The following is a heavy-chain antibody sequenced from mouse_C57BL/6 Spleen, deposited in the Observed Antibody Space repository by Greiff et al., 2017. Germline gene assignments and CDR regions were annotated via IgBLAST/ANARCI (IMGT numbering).Heavy chain of an antibody. Sequence: QVQLKQPGAELVMPGASVKLSCKASGYTFTSYWMHWVKQRPGQGLEWIGEIDPSDSYTNYNQKFKGKSTLTVDKSSSTAYMQLSSLTSEDSAVYYCARSTVVAWDYWGQGTSVTVSS. V-gene: IGHV1-69*01. J-gene: IGHJ4*01. CDR1: GYTFTSYW. CDR2: IDPSDSYT. CDR3: ARSTVVAWDY. D-gene: IGHD1-1*01.